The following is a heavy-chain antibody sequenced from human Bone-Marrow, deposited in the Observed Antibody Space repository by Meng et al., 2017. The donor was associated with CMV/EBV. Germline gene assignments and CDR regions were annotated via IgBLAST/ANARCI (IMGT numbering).Heavy chain of an antibody. CDR3: ARGGANFWSGYYFDY. V-gene: IGHV4-31*03. J-gene: IGHJ4*02. CDR2: IYYSGST. CDR1: GGSISSGGYY. Sequence: SETLSLTCTVSGGSISSGGYYWSWIRQHPGKGLEWIGYIYYSGSTYYNPSLKSRVTISVDTSKNQFSLKLRSVTAADTAVSYCARGGANFWSGYYFDYWGQGTLVTVSS. D-gene: IGHD3-3*01.